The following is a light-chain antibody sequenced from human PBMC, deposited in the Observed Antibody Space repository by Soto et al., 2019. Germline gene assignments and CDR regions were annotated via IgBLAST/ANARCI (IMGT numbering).Light chain of an antibody. CDR3: QQYGSSPLT. J-gene: IGKJ4*01. CDR2: GAS. V-gene: IGKV3-20*01. CDR1: RSVSSSY. Sequence: DIVLTQSPGTLSLSPGERATLSCRASRSVSSSYLAWYQQKPGQAPRLLIYGASSRATGIPDRFSGSGSGTDFTLTISRLDPEDFAVYCCQQYGSSPLTFGGGTKVDIK.